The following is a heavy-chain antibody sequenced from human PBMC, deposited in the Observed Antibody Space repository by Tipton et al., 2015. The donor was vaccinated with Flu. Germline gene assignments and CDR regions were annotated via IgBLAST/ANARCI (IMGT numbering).Heavy chain of an antibody. J-gene: IGHJ6*02. Sequence: SLRLSCAASGFTFSSYAMHWVRQAPGKGLEWVAVISYDGTNKYYADSVKGRFTISRDNSKNTLSLQMNSLRAEDTAVYYCARVTGAAMLTQYYYGMDVWGQGTTVAVSS. CDR1: GFTFSSYA. CDR2: ISYDGTNK. D-gene: IGHD5-18*01. V-gene: IGHV3-30-3*01. CDR3: ARVTGAAMLTQYYYGMDV.